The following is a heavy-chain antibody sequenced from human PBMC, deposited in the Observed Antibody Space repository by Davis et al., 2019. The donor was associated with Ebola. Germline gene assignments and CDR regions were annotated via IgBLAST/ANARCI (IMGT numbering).Heavy chain of an antibody. CDR1: GYTFTSYA. CDR2: ISAYNGNT. J-gene: IGHJ6*02. Sequence: AASVKVSCKASGYTFTSYAMHWVRQAPGQGLEWMGWISAYNGNTNYAQKLQGRVTMTTDTSTSTAYMELRSLRSDDTAVYYCARENTRYCSSTSCYYYGMDVWGQGTTVTVSS. D-gene: IGHD2-2*01. CDR3: ARENTRYCSSTSCYYYGMDV. V-gene: IGHV1-18*01.